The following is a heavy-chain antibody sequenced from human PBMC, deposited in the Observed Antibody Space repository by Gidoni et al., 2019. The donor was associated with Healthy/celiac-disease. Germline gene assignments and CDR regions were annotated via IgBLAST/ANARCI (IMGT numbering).Heavy chain of an antibody. Sequence: EVQLVESGGGLVQPGGSLRLSCAASGFTFSSYEMNWVRQAPGKGLEWVSYISSSGSTIYYADSVKGRFTISRDNAKNSLYLQMNSLRAEDTAVYYCARGNCGGDCYSSYFDYWGQGTLVTVSS. CDR2: ISSSGSTI. CDR3: ARGNCGGDCYSSYFDY. D-gene: IGHD2-21*01. V-gene: IGHV3-48*03. CDR1: GFTFSSYE. J-gene: IGHJ4*02.